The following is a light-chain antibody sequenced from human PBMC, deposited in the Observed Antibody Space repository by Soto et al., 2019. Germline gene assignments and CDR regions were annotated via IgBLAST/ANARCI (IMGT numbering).Light chain of an antibody. CDR3: QQYGSPPYG. Sequence: EIVLTQSPGTLSLSPGERATLSCRASQSVSSSYLVGYQQKPGQAPRLLIYDASSRATGISDRFSGSGSGTDFTLTISRLEPEDFAVYYCQQYGSPPYGFGQGTKLEIK. V-gene: IGKV3-20*01. CDR1: QSVSSSY. J-gene: IGKJ2*03. CDR2: DAS.